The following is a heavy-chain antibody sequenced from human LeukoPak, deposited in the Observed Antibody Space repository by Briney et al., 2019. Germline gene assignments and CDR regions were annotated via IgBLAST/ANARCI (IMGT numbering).Heavy chain of an antibody. CDR1: GFTFSSYG. Sequence: GRSLRLSCAASGFTFSSYGMHWVRQAPGKGLEWVAVISYDGSNKYYADSVKGRFTISRDNSKNTLYLQMNSLRAEDTAVYYCAKGLAADGAFDIWGQGTMVTVSS. V-gene: IGHV3-30*18. J-gene: IGHJ3*02. D-gene: IGHD6-25*01. CDR2: ISYDGSNK. CDR3: AKGLAADGAFDI.